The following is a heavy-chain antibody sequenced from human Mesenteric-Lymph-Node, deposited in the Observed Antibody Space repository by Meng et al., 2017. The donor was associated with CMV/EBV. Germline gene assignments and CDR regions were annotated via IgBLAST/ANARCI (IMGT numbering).Heavy chain of an antibody. J-gene: IGHJ1*01. CDR2: ITGSGIST. CDR1: GFTFDSYA. D-gene: IGHD2-2*01. CDR3: AKTERGIREGSRTWDFQH. V-gene: IGHV3-23*01. Sequence: GESLKISCAASGFTFDSYAMNWVRQAPGKGLEWVSSITGSGISTYYADSLKGQFTISRDNSKNTLYLQVNSLRAEDTAIYYCAKTERGIREGSRTWDFQHWGQGTLVTVSS.